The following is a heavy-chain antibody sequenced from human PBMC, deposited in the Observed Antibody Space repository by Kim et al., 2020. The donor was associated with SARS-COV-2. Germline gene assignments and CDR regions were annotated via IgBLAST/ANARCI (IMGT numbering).Heavy chain of an antibody. D-gene: IGHD1-26*01. CDR2: T. CDR3: ARRVGANWFDI. J-gene: IGHJ5*02. Sequence: TGYNPPLKTQVTISVDTSKSQFSLNLSSVTAADTAVYYCARRVGANWFDIWGQGTLVTVPS. V-gene: IGHV4-4*09.